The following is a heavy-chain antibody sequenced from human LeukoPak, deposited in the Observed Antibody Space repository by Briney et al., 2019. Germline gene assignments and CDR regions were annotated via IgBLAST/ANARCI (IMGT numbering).Heavy chain of an antibody. D-gene: IGHD3-22*01. CDR2: IYYSGST. CDR1: GGSISSYY. Sequence: SETLSLTCTVSGGSISSYYRSWIRQPPGKGLEWIGYIYYSGSTNYNPSLKSRVTISVDTSKNQFSLKLSSVTAADTAVYYCARDWYYYDSSGYFRSGWFDPWGQGTLVTVSS. V-gene: IGHV4-59*01. CDR3: ARDWYYYDSSGYFRSGWFDP. J-gene: IGHJ5*02.